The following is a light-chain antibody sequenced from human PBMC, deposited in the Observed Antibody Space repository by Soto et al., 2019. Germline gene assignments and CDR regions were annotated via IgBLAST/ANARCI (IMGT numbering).Light chain of an antibody. V-gene: IGKV1-39*01. CDR3: QQRYSTTIT. CDR1: QSISSY. J-gene: IGKJ5*01. Sequence: DIQMTQSPSSLSASVGDRVTITCRASQSISSYLNWYQQKPGKDPKLLIYAASSLQSGVPSRFSRIVSGTDFNLTISSLQTEDCATYDGQQRYSTTITFGQWTRVEIK. CDR2: AAS.